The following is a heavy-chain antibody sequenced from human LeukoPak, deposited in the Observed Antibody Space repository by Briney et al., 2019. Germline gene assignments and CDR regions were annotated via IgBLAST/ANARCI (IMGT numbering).Heavy chain of an antibody. D-gene: IGHD6-13*01. CDR1: GFTFSSYA. CDR3: AKYRSAAGTFHYGMDV. Sequence: GGSLRLSCAASGFTFSSYAMSWVRQAPGKGLEWVSAISGSGGSTYYADSVKGRFTISRDSSKNTLYLQMNSLRAEDTAVYYCAKYRSAAGTFHYGMDVWGQGTTVTVSS. J-gene: IGHJ6*02. V-gene: IGHV3-23*01. CDR2: ISGSGGST.